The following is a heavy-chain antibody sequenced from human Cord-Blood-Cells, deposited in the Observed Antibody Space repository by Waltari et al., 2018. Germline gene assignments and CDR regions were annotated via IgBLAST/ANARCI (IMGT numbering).Heavy chain of an antibody. CDR1: GGSISSYY. CDR3: ARAIAAAGAFDI. CDR2: FYYSGST. D-gene: IGHD6-13*01. Sequence: QVQLQESGPGLVKPSETLSLTCTVPGGSISSYYWSWIRQPPGKGLEWIGYFYYSGSTNYNPSLKSRVTISVDTSKNQFSLKLSSVTAADTAVYYCARAIAAAGAFDIWGQGTMVTVSS. J-gene: IGHJ3*02. V-gene: IGHV4-59*01.